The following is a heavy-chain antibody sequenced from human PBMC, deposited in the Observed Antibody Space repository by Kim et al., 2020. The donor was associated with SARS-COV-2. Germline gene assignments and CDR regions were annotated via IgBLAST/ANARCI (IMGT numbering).Heavy chain of an antibody. CDR2: INPNSGGT. Sequence: ASVKVSCKASGYTFTGYYMHWVRQAPGQGLEWMGWINPNSGGTNYAQKFQGRVTMTRDTSISTAYMELSRLRSDDTAVYYCAPSSSWSNWFDPWGQGTLVTVSS. V-gene: IGHV1-2*02. J-gene: IGHJ5*02. D-gene: IGHD6-13*01. CDR1: GYTFTGYY. CDR3: APSSSWSNWFDP.